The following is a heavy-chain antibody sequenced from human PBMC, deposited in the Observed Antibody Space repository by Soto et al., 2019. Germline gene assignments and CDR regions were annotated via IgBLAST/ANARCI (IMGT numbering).Heavy chain of an antibody. Sequence: GGSLRLSCAASGFTFSSYSMNWVRQAPGKGLEWVSYISSSSSTIYYADSVKGRFTISRDNAKNSLYLQMNSLRDEDTAVYYCARDRGDYYISYYHYGMDVWGQGTTVTVSS. D-gene: IGHD4-17*01. CDR1: GFTFSSYS. J-gene: IGHJ6*02. V-gene: IGHV3-48*02. CDR3: ARDRGDYYISYYHYGMDV. CDR2: ISSSSSTI.